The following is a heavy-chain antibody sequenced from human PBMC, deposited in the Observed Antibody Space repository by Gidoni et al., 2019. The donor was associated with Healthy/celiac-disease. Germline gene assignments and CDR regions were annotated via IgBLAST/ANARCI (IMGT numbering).Heavy chain of an antibody. D-gene: IGHD3-10*01. V-gene: IGHV1-69*04. Sequence: QVQLVQSGAEVKKPGSSVKVPCKASGGTFSSYAISWVRQAPGQGLEWMGRIIPILGIANSAQKFQGRVTITADKSTSTAYMELSSLRSEDTAVYYWAREVWFGESPSFDYWGQGTLVTVSS. J-gene: IGHJ4*02. CDR3: AREVWFGESPSFDY. CDR2: IIPILGIA. CDR1: GGTFSSYA.